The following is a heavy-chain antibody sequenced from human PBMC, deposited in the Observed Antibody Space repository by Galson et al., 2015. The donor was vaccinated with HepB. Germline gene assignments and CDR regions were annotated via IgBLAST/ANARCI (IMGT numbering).Heavy chain of an antibody. CDR2: IRSKANNYAT. J-gene: IGHJ5*02. V-gene: IGHV3-73*01. CDR3: FRSGDLSGYSST. D-gene: IGHD6-13*01. CDR1: GFNHSGSA. Sequence: SLRLSCADSGFNHSGSAIHWVRQASGKGPEWVGRIRSKANNYATTYVASLKGRFIISRDDSKNTAYLHMNSLKIEDTAVYYCFRSGDLSGYSSTWGQGTLVTVSS.